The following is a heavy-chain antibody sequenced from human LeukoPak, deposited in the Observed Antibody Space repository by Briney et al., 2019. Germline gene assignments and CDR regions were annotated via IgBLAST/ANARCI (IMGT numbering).Heavy chain of an antibody. D-gene: IGHD2-15*01. Sequence: ASVKVSCKASGGTFSSYAISWVRQAPGQGLKWMGRIIPIFGIANYAQKFQGRVTITADKSTSTAYMELSSLRSEDTAVYYCARKRGPSSWGHYFDYWGQGTLVTASS. CDR1: GGTFSSYA. CDR2: IIPIFGIA. CDR3: ARKRGPSSWGHYFDY. V-gene: IGHV1-69*04. J-gene: IGHJ4*02.